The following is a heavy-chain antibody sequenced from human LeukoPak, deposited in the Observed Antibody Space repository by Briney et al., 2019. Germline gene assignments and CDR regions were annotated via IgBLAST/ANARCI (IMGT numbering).Heavy chain of an antibody. J-gene: IGHJ3*01. Sequence: GGSLRLSCAASGFTFSSYGMHWVRQVPGKGLEWVTFIRYDGGNKYYADSVKGRFTTSRDNSKNTLYLQMNSLRGEDTAVYYCAKDGVVSREPAAFDVWGQGTMVTVS. CDR2: IRYDGGNK. V-gene: IGHV3-30*02. CDR1: GFTFSSYG. CDR3: AKDGVVSREPAAFDV. D-gene: IGHD3-3*01.